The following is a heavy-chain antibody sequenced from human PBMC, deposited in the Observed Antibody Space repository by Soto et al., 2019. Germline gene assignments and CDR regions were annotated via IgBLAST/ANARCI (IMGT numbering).Heavy chain of an antibody. CDR2: ISAYNGNT. D-gene: IGHD5-12*01. J-gene: IGHJ4*02. CDR1: CYTFTSYG. Sequence: ASVKVSCKASCYTFTSYGISWLRQAPVQGLEWMGWISAYNGNTNYAQKLQGRVTMTTDTSTSTAYMELRSLRSDDTAVYYCARDTRGYSGYDFSGLDYWGQGTLVTVSS. CDR3: ARDTRGYSGYDFSGLDY. V-gene: IGHV1-18*04.